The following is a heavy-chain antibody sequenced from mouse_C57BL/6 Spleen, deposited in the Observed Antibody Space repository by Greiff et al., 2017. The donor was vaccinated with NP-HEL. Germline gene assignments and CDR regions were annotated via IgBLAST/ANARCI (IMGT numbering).Heavy chain of an antibody. CDR2: INPGSGGT. V-gene: IGHV1-54*01. CDR3: ARSQTGFDY. CDR1: GYAFTNYL. Sequence: QVQLKQSGAELVRPGTSVKVSCKASGYAFTNYLIEWVKQRPGQGLEWIGVINPGSGGTNYNEKFKGKATLTADKSSSTAYMQLSSLTSEDSAVYFCARSQTGFDYWGQGTTLTVSS. D-gene: IGHD4-1*01. J-gene: IGHJ2*01.